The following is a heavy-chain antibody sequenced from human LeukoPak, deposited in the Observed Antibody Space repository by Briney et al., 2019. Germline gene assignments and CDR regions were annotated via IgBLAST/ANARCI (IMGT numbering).Heavy chain of an antibody. CDR1: GGSISSYY. D-gene: IGHD5-24*01. V-gene: IGHV4-59*01. CDR3: ARAPGGWLQFPWQNAFDI. Sequence: SETLSLTCTVSGGSISSYYWSWIRQPPGKGLEWIGHIYYSGNTNYDPSLKSRVTISIDTSKIQFSLKLSSVTAADTAVYYCARAPGGWLQFPWQNAFDIWGQGTMVTVSS. J-gene: IGHJ3*02. CDR2: IYYSGNT.